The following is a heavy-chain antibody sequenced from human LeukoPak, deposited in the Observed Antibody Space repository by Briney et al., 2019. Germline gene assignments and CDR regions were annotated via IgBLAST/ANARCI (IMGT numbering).Heavy chain of an antibody. Sequence: ASVKVSCKASGYTFTHYAIHWVRQAPGQRLEWMGWVNAGSGNTKHSQNFQGRVTFTRDTSASTAYMELSSLRSEDTAVYYCAREHDILSRYAFDIWGQGTRVTVSS. J-gene: IGHJ3*02. D-gene: IGHD3-9*01. V-gene: IGHV1-3*01. CDR3: AREHDILSRYAFDI. CDR1: GYTFTHYA. CDR2: VNAGSGNT.